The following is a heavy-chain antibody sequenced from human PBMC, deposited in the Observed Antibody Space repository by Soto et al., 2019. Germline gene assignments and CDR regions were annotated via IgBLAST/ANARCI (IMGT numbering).Heavy chain of an antibody. CDR2: IYYSGST. CDR1: GGSMSNYY. Sequence: ASETLSLTCTVSGGSMSNYYWGWIRQPPGKGLEWIGYIYYSGSTNYNPSLKSRVTISVDTSKNQFSLKVSSVTAADTAVYYCARHRYSGYDSYFDSWGQGTLVTVSS. V-gene: IGHV4-59*08. D-gene: IGHD5-12*01. J-gene: IGHJ4*02. CDR3: ARHRYSGYDSYFDS.